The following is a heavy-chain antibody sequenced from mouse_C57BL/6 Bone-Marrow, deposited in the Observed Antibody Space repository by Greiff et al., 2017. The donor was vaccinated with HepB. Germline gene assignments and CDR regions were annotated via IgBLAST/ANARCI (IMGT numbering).Heavy chain of an antibody. J-gene: IGHJ2*01. CDR3: TMPLDY. CDR2: IDPENGDT. CDR1: GFNIKDDY. V-gene: IGHV14-4*01. Sequence: VHVKQSGAELVRPGASVKLSCTASGFNIKDDYMHWVKQRPEQGLEWIGWIDPENGDTEYASKFQGKATITADTSSNTAYLQLSSLTSEDTAVYYCTMPLDYWGQGTTLTVSS.